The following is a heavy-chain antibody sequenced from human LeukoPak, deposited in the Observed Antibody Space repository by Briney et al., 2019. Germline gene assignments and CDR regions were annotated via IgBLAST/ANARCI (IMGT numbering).Heavy chain of an antibody. CDR3: AREVVVTPGAFDI. V-gene: IGHV3-21*01. CDR2: ISSSSSYI. J-gene: IGHJ3*02. D-gene: IGHD3-22*01. CDR1: GFTFSSYS. Sequence: GWSLRLSCAASGFTFSSYSMNWVRQAPGKGLEWVSSISSSSSYIYYADSVKGRFTISRDNAKNSLYLQMNSLRAEDTAVYYCAREVVVTPGAFDIWGQGTMVTVSS.